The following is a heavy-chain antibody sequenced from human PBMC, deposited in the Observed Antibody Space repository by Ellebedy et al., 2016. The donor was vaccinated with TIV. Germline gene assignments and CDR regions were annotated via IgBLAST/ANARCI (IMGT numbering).Heavy chain of an antibody. CDR2: IYTSGST. CDR3: ARDFYDFWSGYRTYYFDY. Sequence: SETLSLXXTVSGGSISSYYWSWIRQPAGKGLEWIGRIYTSGSTNYNPSLKSRVTMSVDTSKNQFSLKLSSVTAADTAVYYCARDFYDFWSGYRTYYFDYWGQGTLVTVSS. CDR1: GGSISSYY. J-gene: IGHJ4*02. V-gene: IGHV4-4*07. D-gene: IGHD3-3*01.